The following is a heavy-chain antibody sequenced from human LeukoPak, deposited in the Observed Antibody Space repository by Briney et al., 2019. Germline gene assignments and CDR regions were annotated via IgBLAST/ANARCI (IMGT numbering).Heavy chain of an antibody. CDR1: GYTFTGYY. CDR3: ARVTYYYDSSGYSAFDY. V-gene: IGHV1-2*02. Sequence: ASVKVSCKASGYTFTGYYMHWVRQAPGQGLEWMGWINPNSGGTNYAQKFQGRVTMTRDTSTSTAYMELSRLRSDDTAVYYCARVTYYYDSSGYSAFDYWGQGTLVTVSS. D-gene: IGHD3-22*01. CDR2: INPNSGGT. J-gene: IGHJ4*02.